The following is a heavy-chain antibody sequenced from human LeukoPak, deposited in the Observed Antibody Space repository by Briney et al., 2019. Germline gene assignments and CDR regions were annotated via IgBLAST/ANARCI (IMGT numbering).Heavy chain of an antibody. D-gene: IGHD3-10*01. CDR1: GFTFNYYW. Sequence: PGGSLRLSCAASGFTFNYYWLTWVRQAPGKGLEWVANIQQDGSEKYYVDSVKGRFIISRDNAKNSLYLQMNSLRAEDTAVYYCARVRNLRTRRVMDPLDYWGQGTLVTVSS. CDR2: IQQDGSEK. CDR3: ARVRNLRTRRVMDPLDY. V-gene: IGHV3-7*01. J-gene: IGHJ4*02.